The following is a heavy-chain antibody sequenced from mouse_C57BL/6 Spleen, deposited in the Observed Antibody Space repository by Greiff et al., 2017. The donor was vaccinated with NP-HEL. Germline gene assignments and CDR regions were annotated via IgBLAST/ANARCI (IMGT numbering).Heavy chain of an antibody. D-gene: IGHD2-2*01. CDR1: GFTFSNYW. V-gene: IGHV6-3*01. CDR2: IRLKSDNYAT. J-gene: IGHJ1*03. CDR3: TGGYPWYFDV. Sequence: EVQLVESGGGLVQPGGSMKLSCVASGFTFSNYWMNWVRQSPEKGLEWVAQIRLKSDNYATHYAESVKGRFTISRDDSKSSVYLQMNNLRAEDTGIYYCTGGYPWYFDVWGTGTTVTVSS.